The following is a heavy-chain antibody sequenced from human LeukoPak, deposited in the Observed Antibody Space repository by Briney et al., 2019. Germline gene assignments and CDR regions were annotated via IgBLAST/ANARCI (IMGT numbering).Heavy chain of an antibody. CDR2: IKSKTDGGTT. D-gene: IGHD2-15*01. J-gene: IGHJ4*02. Sequence: GGSLRLSCAASGFTFNYAWMNWVRQAPGKGLEWVGRIKSKTDGGTTDYAAPVKGRFTISRDDSKNTLYLQMNSLKTEDTAVYYCTTDFADCSGGSCYSHLDYWGQGTLVTVSS. V-gene: IGHV3-15*01. CDR1: GFTFNYAW. CDR3: TTDFADCSGGSCYSHLDY.